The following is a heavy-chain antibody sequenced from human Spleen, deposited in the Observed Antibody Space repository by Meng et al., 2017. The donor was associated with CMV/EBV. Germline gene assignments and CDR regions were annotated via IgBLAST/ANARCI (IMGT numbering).Heavy chain of an antibody. CDR1: GFTFSSYG. CDR2: IWYDGSNK. J-gene: IGHJ6*02. V-gene: IGHV3-33*06. Sequence: GESLKISCAASGFTFSSYGMHWVRQAPGKGLEWVAVIWYDGSNKYYADSVKGRFTISRDNSKNTLYLQMNSLRAEDTAVYYCAKDRTPYCSSTSCYGVDYYYYGMDVWGQGTTVTVSS. CDR3: AKDRTPYCSSTSCYGVDYYYYGMDV. D-gene: IGHD2-2*01.